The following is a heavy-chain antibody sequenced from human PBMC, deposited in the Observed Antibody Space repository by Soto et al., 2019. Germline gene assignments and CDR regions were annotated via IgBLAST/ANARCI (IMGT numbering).Heavy chain of an antibody. Sequence: EVQLLQSGGGLVQPGGSLRLSCVASGFTFSSYALTWVRQAPGKGLEWVSTSGSGGNTYYTDSVKGRFTISRDNSTNTLYLQRDSLRAEDTAVYYCAKDGVYRYRSHYDSWGQGTLVTVSS. CDR1: GFTFSSYA. V-gene: IGHV3-23*01. CDR3: AKDGVYRYRSHYDS. CDR2: SGSGGNT. D-gene: IGHD1-1*01. J-gene: IGHJ4*02.